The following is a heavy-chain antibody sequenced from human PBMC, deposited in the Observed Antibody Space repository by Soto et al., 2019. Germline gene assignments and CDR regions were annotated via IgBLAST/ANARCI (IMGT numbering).Heavy chain of an antibody. V-gene: IGHV4-4*02. CDR2: IYHSGST. CDR1: SGSISSSNW. Sequence: SETLSLTCAVSSGSISSSNWWSWVRQPPGKGLEWIGEIYHSGSTNYNPSLKSRVTISVDKSKNQFSLKLSSVTAADTAVYYCARVVSYDFGWGDYTGTIRSFDYWGQGSLVTVAS. D-gene: IGHD3-3*01. CDR3: ARVVSYDFGWGDYTGTIRSFDY. J-gene: IGHJ4*02.